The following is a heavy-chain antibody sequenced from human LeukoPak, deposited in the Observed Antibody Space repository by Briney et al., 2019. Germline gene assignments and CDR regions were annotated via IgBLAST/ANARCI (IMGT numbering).Heavy chain of an antibody. V-gene: IGHV4-30-4*01. Sequence: TPSETLSLTCAVSGGSVSSGDHYWNWIRQPPRKGLEWIGYIYDTGSTYYNPSFKSRVVMSVDTSKNQFSLALSSVTAADTAVYYCAGSSLAYCGADCPVDFWGQGALVTVSS. CDR1: GGSVSSGDHY. J-gene: IGHJ4*02. D-gene: IGHD2-21*02. CDR3: AGSSLAYCGADCPVDF. CDR2: IYDTGST.